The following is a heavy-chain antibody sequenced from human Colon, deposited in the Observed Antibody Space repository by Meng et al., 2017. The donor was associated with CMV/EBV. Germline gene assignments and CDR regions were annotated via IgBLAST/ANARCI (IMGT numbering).Heavy chain of an antibody. D-gene: IGHD2-2*01. CDR3: ARDYCSSTSCLDY. Sequence: GGSLRLSCGASGFTLSNYWMTWVRQAPGKGLEWLANIKEDGSEKYYADSVKGRFTISRDNAKNSLYLHMNNLRAEDTAVYYCARDYCSSTSCLDYWGQGTLVTVSS. CDR2: IKEDGSEK. V-gene: IGHV3-7*01. CDR1: GFTLSNYW. J-gene: IGHJ4*02.